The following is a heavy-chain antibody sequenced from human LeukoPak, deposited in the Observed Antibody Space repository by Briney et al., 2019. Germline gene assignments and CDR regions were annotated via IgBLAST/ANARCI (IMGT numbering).Heavy chain of an antibody. CDR1: GGSFSGYY. V-gene: IGHV4-34*01. Sequence: SETLSLTCAVYGGSFSGYYWSWIRQPPGKGLEWIGEINHSGSTNYNPSLKSRVTISVDTSKNQFSLKLSSVTAADTAVYYWARDRVLWFGEYGAFDIWGQGTMVTVSS. CDR3: ARDRVLWFGEYGAFDI. CDR2: INHSGST. D-gene: IGHD3-10*01. J-gene: IGHJ3*02.